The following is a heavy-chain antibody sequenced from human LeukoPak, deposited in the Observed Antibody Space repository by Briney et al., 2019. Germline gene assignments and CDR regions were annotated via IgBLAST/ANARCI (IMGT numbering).Heavy chain of an antibody. V-gene: IGHV1-18*01. CDR3: ASQGYSGHSQGAAGY. J-gene: IGHJ4*02. CDR1: GYTFSIYG. CDR2: ISAYNGNT. Sequence: ASVKVSCKASGYTFSIYGFSWVRQAPGQGLEWMGWISAYNGNTNYAQKFQGRVTMTTDTSTSTAHMELRSLRSDDTAVYYCASQGYSGHSQGAAGYWGQGTLVTVSS. D-gene: IGHD4-23*01.